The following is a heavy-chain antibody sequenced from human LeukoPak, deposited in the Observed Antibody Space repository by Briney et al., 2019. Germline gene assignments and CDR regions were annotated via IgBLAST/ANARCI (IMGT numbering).Heavy chain of an antibody. CDR3: AKQAGRGYDSLFDY. V-gene: IGHV3-23*01. CDR1: GFTFSSYW. D-gene: IGHD5-12*01. J-gene: IGHJ4*02. Sequence: GGSVRLSCAASGFTFSSYWMSWVRQAPGKGLEWVSAISGSGGSTYYADSVKGRFTISRDNSKNTLYLQMNSLRAEDTAVYYCAKQAGRGYDSLFDYWGQGTLVTVSS. CDR2: ISGSGGST.